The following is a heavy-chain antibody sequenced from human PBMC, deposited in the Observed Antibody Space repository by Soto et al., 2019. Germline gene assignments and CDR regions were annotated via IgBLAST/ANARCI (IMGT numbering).Heavy chain of an antibody. CDR1: GGSISSSSYY. D-gene: IGHD6-13*01. V-gene: IGHV4-39*01. J-gene: IGHJ3*02. CDR3: VRHGPPYLYSSSWYDAFDI. Sequence: SETLSLTCTVSGGSISSSSYYWGWIRQPPGKGLEWIGSIYYSGSTYYNPSLKSRVTISVDTSKNQFSLKLSSVTAADTAVYYCVRHGPPYLYSSSWYDAFDIWGQGTMVTVSS. CDR2: IYYSGST.